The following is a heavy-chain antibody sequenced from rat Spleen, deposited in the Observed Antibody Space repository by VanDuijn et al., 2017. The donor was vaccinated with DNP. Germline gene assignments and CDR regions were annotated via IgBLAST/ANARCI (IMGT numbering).Heavy chain of an antibody. CDR1: GFSLTSYG. CDR2: ISSGGST. CDR3: TRDRATGITYAMDA. V-gene: IGHV2S12*01. Sequence: QVQLKESGPGLVQPSQTLSLTCTVSGFSLTSYGVTWVRQPPGKGLEWIAAISSGGSTYYNSALKSRLTISRDTSKSQVFLKMNSLQTDDTGTYYCTRDRATGITYAMDAWGQGTSVTVSS. J-gene: IGHJ4*01. D-gene: IGHD1-9*01.